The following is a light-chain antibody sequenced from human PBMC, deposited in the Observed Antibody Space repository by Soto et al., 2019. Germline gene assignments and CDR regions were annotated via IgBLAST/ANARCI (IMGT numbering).Light chain of an antibody. J-gene: IGKJ5*01. CDR3: QQYNNWPPIT. CDR1: QGININ. CDR2: GAS. V-gene: IGKV3-15*01. Sequence: MTQSPSTLSGSVGDRVTITCQASQGININLAWYQQKPGQAPRLLFYGASTRATGIPARFSGSGSGTEFTLTISSLQSEDFAVYYCQQYNNWPPITFGQGTRLEIK.